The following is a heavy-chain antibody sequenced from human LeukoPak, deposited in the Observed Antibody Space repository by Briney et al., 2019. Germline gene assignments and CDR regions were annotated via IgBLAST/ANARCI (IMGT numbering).Heavy chain of an antibody. CDR1: GGSISSYY. CDR2: IYYSGST. Sequence: SETLSLTCTVSGGSISSYYWSWIRQHPGKGLEWIGYIYYSGSTYYNPSLKSRATISVDTSKNQFSLNLNSATAADTAVYYCARGIYRVRGVIAGFDYWGQGTLVTVSS. CDR3: ARGIYRVRGVIAGFDY. V-gene: IGHV4-59*06. D-gene: IGHD3-10*01. J-gene: IGHJ4*02.